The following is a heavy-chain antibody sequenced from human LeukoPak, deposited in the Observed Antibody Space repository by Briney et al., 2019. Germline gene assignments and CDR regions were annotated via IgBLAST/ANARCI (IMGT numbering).Heavy chain of an antibody. Sequence: GGSLRLSCAASGFTFSDYYMNWIRQAPGKGLEWVSYISSSGSSLYYADSVKGRFTSSRDNAKNSLYLQMNSLRAEDTAVYYCARGAYPDYWGQGTLVTVSS. CDR3: ARGAYPDY. V-gene: IGHV3-11*04. J-gene: IGHJ4*02. CDR1: GFTFSDYY. CDR2: ISSSGSSL. D-gene: IGHD3-16*01.